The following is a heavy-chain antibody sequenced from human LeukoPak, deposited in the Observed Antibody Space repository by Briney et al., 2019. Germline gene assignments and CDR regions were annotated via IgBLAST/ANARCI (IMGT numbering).Heavy chain of an antibody. J-gene: IGHJ4*02. Sequence: ASVKVSCKASGYTFITYKMHWVRQAPGQGLEWVGIINPSDGDRRNAQKFQGRVTMTRDMSTSTVYMELSSLRSEDTAVYYCARRDARGSLHLYYFDYWGQGTLVTVSS. CDR3: ARRDARGSLHLYYFDY. CDR2: INPSDGDR. CDR1: GYTFITYK. V-gene: IGHV1-46*01. D-gene: IGHD3-10*01.